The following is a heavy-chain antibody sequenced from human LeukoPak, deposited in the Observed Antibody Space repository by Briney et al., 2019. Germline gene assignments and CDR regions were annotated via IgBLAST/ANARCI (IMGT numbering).Heavy chain of an antibody. Sequence: SETLSLTCTVSGGSISSYYWSWIRQPPGKGLEWIGYTSYSGSTDYNPSLKSRVTMSVDTSNNQFSLKLSSVTAADTAVYYCGRRTYYDTLTGYTYWYFDLWGRGTLVTVSS. D-gene: IGHD3-9*01. CDR1: GGSISSYY. CDR2: TSYSGST. V-gene: IGHV4-59*01. CDR3: GRRTYYDTLTGYTYWYFDL. J-gene: IGHJ2*01.